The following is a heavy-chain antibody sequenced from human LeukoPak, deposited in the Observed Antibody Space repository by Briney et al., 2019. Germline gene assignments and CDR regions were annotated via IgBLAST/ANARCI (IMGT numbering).Heavy chain of an antibody. D-gene: IGHD1-14*01. Sequence: GVSLRLSCAASGFTFSSYWMHWVRQVPGKGLVWVARINPGGSSRTYADSVKGRFTISRDNAKNTLYLQMDSLRAEDTGVYYCARSNQADDYWGQGTLVTVSS. CDR1: GFTFSSYW. CDR3: ARSNQADDY. J-gene: IGHJ4*02. CDR2: INPGGSSR. V-gene: IGHV3-74*01.